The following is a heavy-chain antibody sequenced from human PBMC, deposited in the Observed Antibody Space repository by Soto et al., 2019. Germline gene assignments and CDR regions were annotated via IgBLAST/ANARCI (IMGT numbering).Heavy chain of an antibody. CDR2: IYWNDDK. CDR3: AHSTSSSWYAVYYYYGMDV. CDR1: GFSLSTSGVG. J-gene: IGHJ6*02. V-gene: IGHV2-5*01. D-gene: IGHD6-13*01. Sequence: SGPTLVNPTQTLTLTCTFSGFSLSTSGVGVGWIRQPPGKALEWLALIYWNDDKRYSPSLKSRLTITKDTSKNQVVLTMTNMDPVDTATYYCAHSTSSSWYAVYYYYGMDVWGQGTTVTVS.